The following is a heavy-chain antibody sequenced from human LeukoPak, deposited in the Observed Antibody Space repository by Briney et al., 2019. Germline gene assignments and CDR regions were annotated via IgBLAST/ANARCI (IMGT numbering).Heavy chain of an antibody. J-gene: IGHJ4*02. D-gene: IGHD6-13*01. CDR1: GFSLSTSGMY. CDR2: IDWDHVK. Sequence: SGPTLVSPTQTLTLTCTFSGFSLSTSGMYVSWIRQPPGKALEWLALIDWDHVKYSSTSLKTRLTISKDTSKTQVVLTMTNMDPVDTATYYCARMRRYSSSWYPTDYWGQGTLVTVSS. CDR3: ARMRRYSSSWYPTDY. V-gene: IGHV2-70*01.